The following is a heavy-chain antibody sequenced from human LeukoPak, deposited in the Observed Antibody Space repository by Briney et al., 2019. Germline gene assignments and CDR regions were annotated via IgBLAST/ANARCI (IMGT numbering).Heavy chain of an antibody. D-gene: IGHD6-13*01. CDR3: ARGAAGTGRNWFDP. CDR1: GDSVSSNSAA. CDR2: TYYRSKWYN. Sequence: SQTLSLTCAISGDSVSSNSAAWNWIRQSRSRGLEWLGRTYYRSKWYNDYAVSVKSRITINPDTSKNQFSLQLNSVTPEDTAVNYCARGAAGTGRNWFDPWGQGTLVTVSS. V-gene: IGHV6-1*01. J-gene: IGHJ5*02.